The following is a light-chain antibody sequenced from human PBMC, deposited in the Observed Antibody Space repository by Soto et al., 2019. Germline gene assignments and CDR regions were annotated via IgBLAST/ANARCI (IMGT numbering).Light chain of an antibody. V-gene: IGLV2-14*01. CDR1: SSDVGGYNY. J-gene: IGLJ2*01. CDR3: SSYTGSSTYVV. CDR2: DVS. Sequence: VLTQPASVSGSPGQSITISCTGTSSDVGGYNYVSWYQQHPGKAPKLMIYDVSNRPSGVSNRFSGSKSGNTASLTISGLQAEDEAHYYCSSYTGSSTYVVFGGGTQLTVL.